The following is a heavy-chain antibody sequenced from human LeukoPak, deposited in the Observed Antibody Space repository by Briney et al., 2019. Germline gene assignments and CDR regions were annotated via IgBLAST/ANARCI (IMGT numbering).Heavy chain of an antibody. D-gene: IGHD5-18*01. V-gene: IGHV4-39*07. CDR1: GGSISSSSYY. Sequence: PSETLSLTCTVSGGSISSSSYYWGWIRQPPGKGLEWIGSIYYSGSTYYNPSLKSRVTISVDTSKNQFSLKLSSVTAADTAVYYCANRKNTAMVNYWFWGQGTLVTVSS. CDR3: ANRKNTAMVNYWF. J-gene: IGHJ4*02. CDR2: IYYSGST.